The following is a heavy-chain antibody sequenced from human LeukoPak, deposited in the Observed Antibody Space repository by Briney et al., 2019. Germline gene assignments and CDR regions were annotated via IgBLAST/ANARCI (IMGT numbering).Heavy chain of an antibody. CDR1: GFTVSSNY. V-gene: IGHV3-53*01. D-gene: IGHD3-22*01. CDR2: IYSGGST. J-gene: IGHJ4*02. CDR3: AREDDSSGYYYGIFDS. Sequence: PGGSLRLSCAASGFTVSSNYMSWVRRAPGKGLEWVSVIYSGGSTYYADSVKGRFTISRDNSKNTLYLQMNSLRAEDTAVYYCAREDDSSGYYYGIFDSWGQGTLVTVSS.